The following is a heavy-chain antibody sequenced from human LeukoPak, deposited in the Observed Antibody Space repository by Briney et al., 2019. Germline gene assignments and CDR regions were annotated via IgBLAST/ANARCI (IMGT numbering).Heavy chain of an antibody. D-gene: IGHD1-26*01. CDR3: ARGGIITSYAFEI. Sequence: PGGSLRLSCAASGFTFSTYAISWVRQAPGKGLEWVSCISSTSNYIFYADSVRGRFTISRDNAKNSLYPQMDSLRAEDTAVYYCARGGIITSYAFEIWGQGAMVTVSS. V-gene: IGHV3-21*01. CDR1: GFTFSTYA. CDR2: ISSTSNYI. J-gene: IGHJ3*02.